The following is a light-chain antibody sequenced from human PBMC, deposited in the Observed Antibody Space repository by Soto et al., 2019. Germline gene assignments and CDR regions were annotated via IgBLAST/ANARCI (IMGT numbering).Light chain of an antibody. CDR1: QSVSSY. V-gene: IGKV3-11*01. CDR3: QQRTDWVT. Sequence: EIVWTQYPSTLSWSPGERATLSCRASQSVSSYLIWYQQKPGQAPRLLIYEASNRATGIPARFSGSGSGTDFTLTISSLEPEDFAVYYCQQRTDWVTFGGGTKVDIK. J-gene: IGKJ4*01. CDR2: EAS.